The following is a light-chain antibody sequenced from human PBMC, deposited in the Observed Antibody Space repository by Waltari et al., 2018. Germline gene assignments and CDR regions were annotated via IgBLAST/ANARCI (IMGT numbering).Light chain of an antibody. CDR2: GDS. J-gene: IGLJ1*01. Sequence: SYVLTRSPSVSVAPGQTARITCGGDNIGRKSVHWYQQKPGQAPVLVVYGDSDRPSGVPGRFTGSKSGNPATLTISRVEAGDEADYFCQMWDSSSGHPYVFGSGTKVTVL. CDR3: QMWDSSSGHPYV. CDR1: NIGRKS. V-gene: IGLV3-21*02.